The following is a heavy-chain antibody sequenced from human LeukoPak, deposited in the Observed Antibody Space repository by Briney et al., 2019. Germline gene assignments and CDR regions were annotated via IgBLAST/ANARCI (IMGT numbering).Heavy chain of an antibody. D-gene: IGHD5-12*01. V-gene: IGHV4-38-2*02. CDR2: IYHSGST. Sequence: SETLSLTCTVSGYSISSGYYWGWIRQPPGKGLEWIGSIYHSGSTYYNPSLKSRVTISVDTSKNQFSLKLSSVTASDTAVYYCARAVYSEYDWDYWGQGTLVTVSS. J-gene: IGHJ4*02. CDR3: ARAVYSEYDWDY. CDR1: GYSISSGYY.